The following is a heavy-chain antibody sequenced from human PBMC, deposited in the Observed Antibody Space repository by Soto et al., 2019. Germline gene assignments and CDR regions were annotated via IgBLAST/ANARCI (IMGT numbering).Heavy chain of an antibody. CDR2: IDNSGGTT. CDR3: AKDATRSDGWYYFDY. Sequence: PGGSLRLSCVASGLTFSYYAMGWVRQAPGKGLEWVSVIDNSGGTTYYTDSVKGRFTISRDNSKNTLYLQMSSLRAEDTAIYYCAKDATRSDGWYYFDYGGQGTLVTVPQ. D-gene: IGHD6-19*01. CDR1: GLTFSYYA. J-gene: IGHJ4*02. V-gene: IGHV3-23*01.